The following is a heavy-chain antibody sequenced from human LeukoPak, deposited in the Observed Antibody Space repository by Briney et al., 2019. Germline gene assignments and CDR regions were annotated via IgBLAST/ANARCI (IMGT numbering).Heavy chain of an antibody. CDR2: TYYRSKWYN. V-gene: IGHV6-1*01. Sequence: KHSQTLSLTCAISGDSVSSNSAAWNWIRQSPSRGLEWLGRTYYRSKWYNDYAVSVKSRVTINPDTSKNQFSLQLNSVTPEDTAVYYCARASAAGTPSPGFDYWGQGTLVTVSS. CDR1: GDSVSSNSAA. D-gene: IGHD6-13*01. CDR3: ARASAAGTPSPGFDY. J-gene: IGHJ4*02.